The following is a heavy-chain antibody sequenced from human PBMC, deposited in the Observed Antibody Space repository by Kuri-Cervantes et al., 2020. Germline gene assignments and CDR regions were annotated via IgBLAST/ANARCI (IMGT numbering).Heavy chain of an antibody. Sequence: ASVKVSCKASGYTFTSYYMHWVRQAPGQGLEWMGIINPSGGSTSYAQKFQGRVTMTRDTSTSTVYMELSSLRSEDTAVYYCARDSGQLQGRGWFDPWGQGTLVTVSS. D-gene: IGHD2-2*01. CDR1: GYTFTSYY. CDR2: INPSGGST. V-gene: IGHV1-46*01. J-gene: IGHJ5*02. CDR3: ARDSGQLQGRGWFDP.